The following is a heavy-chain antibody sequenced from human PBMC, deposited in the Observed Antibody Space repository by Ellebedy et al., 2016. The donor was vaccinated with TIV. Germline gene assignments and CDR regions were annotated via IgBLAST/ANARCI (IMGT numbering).Heavy chain of an antibody. V-gene: IGHV4-34*01. CDR2: INHSGST. Sequence: SETLSLTCTVPDGSIRSYYWGRIRKPPGKGLEWIGEINHSGSTNYNPSLKSRVTISVDTSKNQFSLKLSSVTAADSAVYYCARGSFVVVPAANFDYWGQGTLVTVSS. CDR3: ARGSFVVVPAANFDY. J-gene: IGHJ4*02. CDR1: DGSIRSYY. D-gene: IGHD2-2*01.